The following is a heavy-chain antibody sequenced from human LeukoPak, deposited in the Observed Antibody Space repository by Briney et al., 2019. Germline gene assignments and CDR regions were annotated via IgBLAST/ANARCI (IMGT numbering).Heavy chain of an antibody. CDR1: GFTFSSYE. J-gene: IGHJ5*02. CDR3: ARNPYYGSGLNWFDP. Sequence: GGSLRLSCAASGFTFSSYEMNWVRQAPGKGLEWVSYISSSGSTIYYADSVKGRFTISRDNAKNSLYLQMNSLRAEDTAAYYCARNPYYGSGLNWFDPWGQGTLVTVSS. CDR2: ISSSGSTI. D-gene: IGHD3-10*01. V-gene: IGHV3-48*03.